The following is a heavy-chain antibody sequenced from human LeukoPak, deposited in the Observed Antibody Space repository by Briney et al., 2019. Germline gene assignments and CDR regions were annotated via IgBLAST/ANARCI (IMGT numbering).Heavy chain of an antibody. CDR3: ARPRSRDYVWGSYRPGGYFQH. J-gene: IGHJ1*01. CDR2: ISSSGSTI. CDR1: GFTFSSYE. Sequence: PGGSLRLSCAASGFTFSSYEMNWVRQAPGKGLEWVSYISSSGSTIYYADSVKGRFTISRDNAKNSLYLQMNSLRAEDTAVYYCARPRSRDYVWGSYRPGGYFQHWGQGTLVTVSS. V-gene: IGHV3-48*03. D-gene: IGHD3-16*02.